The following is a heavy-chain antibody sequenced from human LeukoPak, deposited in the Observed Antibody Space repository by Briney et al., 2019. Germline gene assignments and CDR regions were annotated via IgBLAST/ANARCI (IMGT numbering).Heavy chain of an antibody. CDR2: IYYSGST. D-gene: IGHD3-22*01. CDR3: ARHDSSGYYPDY. V-gene: IGHV4-59*01. J-gene: IGHJ4*02. Sequence: SETLSLTCTVFGGSISSYYWSWIRQPPRKGLEWIGYIYYSGSTNYNPSLKSRVTISVDTSKNQFSLKLSSVTAADTAVYYCARHDSSGYYPDYWGQGTLVTVSS. CDR1: GGSISSYY.